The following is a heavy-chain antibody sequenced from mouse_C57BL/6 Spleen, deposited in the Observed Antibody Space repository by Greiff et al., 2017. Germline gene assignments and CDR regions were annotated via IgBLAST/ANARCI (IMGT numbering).Heavy chain of an antibody. CDR1: GFTFTDYY. CDR3: ARYSGGSYFDD. CDR2: IRNKANGYTT. V-gene: IGHV7-3*01. Sequence: EVQLVESGGGLVQPGGSLSLSCAASGFTFTDYYMSWVRQPPGKALEWLGFIRNKANGYTTEYSASVKGRFTISRDNSQSILYLQMKALRAEDSATYYCARYSGGSYFDDWGQGTTLTVSS. J-gene: IGHJ2*01.